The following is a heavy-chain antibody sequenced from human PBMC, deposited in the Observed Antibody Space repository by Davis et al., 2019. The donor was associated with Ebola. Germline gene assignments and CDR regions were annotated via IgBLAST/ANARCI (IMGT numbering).Heavy chain of an antibody. CDR3: ARGGGYGGYGMDV. Sequence: MPSETLSLTCAVYGVSFSGYYWNWIRQPPGKGLEWIREINHSGRTNYNPSHKSRVTMSVDTSKNQFSLRVRSVTAADTAVYYCARGGGYGGYGMDVWGQGTTVTVSS. D-gene: IGHD6-25*01. CDR2: INHSGRT. J-gene: IGHJ6*02. V-gene: IGHV4-34*01. CDR1: GVSFSGYY.